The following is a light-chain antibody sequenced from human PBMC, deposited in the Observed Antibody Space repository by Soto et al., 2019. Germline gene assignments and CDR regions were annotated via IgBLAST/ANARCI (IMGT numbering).Light chain of an antibody. Sequence: EIVITQSPANLSVSPGESATLSCRASQSVSGRIAWYQQKPGQAPRLLMYDASTRATGFPARFSGSGSGTEFTLTISDLQSEDFAVYFCQQYNQWPYTFGQGTKVDIK. J-gene: IGKJ2*01. CDR3: QQYNQWPYT. CDR1: QSVSGR. CDR2: DAS. V-gene: IGKV3-15*01.